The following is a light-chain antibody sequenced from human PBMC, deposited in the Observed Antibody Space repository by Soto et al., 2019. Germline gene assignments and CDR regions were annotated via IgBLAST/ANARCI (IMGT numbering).Light chain of an antibody. Sequence: EIVMTQSPVTLSVSPGERATLSCRAGQSVSSNLAWYQQKPGQAPRLLIYGASTRATGIPARFTGSGSGTEFTLTISSLQFDDSAVYYCQKYNNWWTFGQGTKVDIK. CDR1: QSVSSN. V-gene: IGKV3-15*01. J-gene: IGKJ1*01. CDR2: GAS. CDR3: QKYNNWWT.